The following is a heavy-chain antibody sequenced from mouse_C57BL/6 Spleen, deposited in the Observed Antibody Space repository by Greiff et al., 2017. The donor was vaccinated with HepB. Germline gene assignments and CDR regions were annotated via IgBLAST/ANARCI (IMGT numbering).Heavy chain of an antibody. J-gene: IGHJ4*01. CDR1: GYAFSSYW. CDR2: IYPGDGDT. V-gene: IGHV1-80*01. Sequence: QVQLKESGAELVKPGASVKISCKASGYAFSSYWMNWVKQRPGKGLEWIGQIYPGDGDTNYNGKFKGKATLTADKSSSTAYMQLSSLTSEDSAVYFCARGDGNGHYYAMDYWGQGTSVTVSS. D-gene: IGHD2-1*01. CDR3: ARGDGNGHYYAMDY.